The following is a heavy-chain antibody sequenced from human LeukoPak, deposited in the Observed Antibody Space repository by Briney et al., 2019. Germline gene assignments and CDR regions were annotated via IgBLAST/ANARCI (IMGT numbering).Heavy chain of an antibody. J-gene: IGHJ4*02. CDR1: GFTFSSYS. CDR3: ARDYYGSGSLFDY. D-gene: IGHD3-10*01. V-gene: IGHV3-21*01. CDR2: ISSSSSYI. Sequence: PGGSLRLSCAASGFTFSSYSMNWVRQAPGKGLEWVSSISSSSSYIYYADSVKGRFTISRDNAKNSLYLQMNSLRAEDTAVYYCARDYYGSGSLFDYWGQGTLVIVSS.